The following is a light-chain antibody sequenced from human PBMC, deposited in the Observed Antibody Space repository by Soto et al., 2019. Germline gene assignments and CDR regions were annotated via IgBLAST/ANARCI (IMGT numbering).Light chain of an antibody. CDR2: GAS. J-gene: IGKJ1*01. Sequence: EIVMTQAPATLSVSPGERATLSCRASQSVSSNLAWYQQKPGQAPRLLIYGASTRATGIPARFSGSGSGTEFTLTISSLQSEDFAVYSCQQYNNWPSWTFGQGTSGYQT. CDR1: QSVSSN. CDR3: QQYNNWPSWT. V-gene: IGKV3-15*01.